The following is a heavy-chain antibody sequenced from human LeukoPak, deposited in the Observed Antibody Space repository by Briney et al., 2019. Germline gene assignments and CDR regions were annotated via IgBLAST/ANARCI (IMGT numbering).Heavy chain of an antibody. CDR1: GFTFSSYW. CDR2: INSDGSST. CDR3: ATAGTTDYFDY. V-gene: IGHV3-74*01. D-gene: IGHD1-1*01. Sequence: PGGSLRLSYAASGFTFSSYWMHWVRQAPGKGLVWVSRINSDGSSTSYADSVKGRFTISRDNAKNTLYLQMNSLRAEDTAVYYCATAGTTDYFDYWGQGTLVTVSS. J-gene: IGHJ4*02.